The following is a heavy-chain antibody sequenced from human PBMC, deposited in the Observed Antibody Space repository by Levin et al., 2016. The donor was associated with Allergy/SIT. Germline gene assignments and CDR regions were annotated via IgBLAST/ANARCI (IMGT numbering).Heavy chain of an antibody. D-gene: IGHD2/OR15-2a*01. J-gene: IGHJ4*02. V-gene: IGHV4-39*01. CDR2: IYYSGST. Sequence: RQAPGKGLEWIGSIYYSGSTYYNPSLKSRVTISVDTSKNQFSLKLSSVTAADTAVYYCARLYFSSYPTVYLFDYWGQGTLVTVSS. CDR3: ARLYFSSYPTVYLFDY.